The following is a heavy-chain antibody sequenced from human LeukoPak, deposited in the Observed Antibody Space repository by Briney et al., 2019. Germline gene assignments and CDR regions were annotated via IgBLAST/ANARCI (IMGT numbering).Heavy chain of an antibody. D-gene: IGHD7-27*01. CDR2: ISSSGDDT. J-gene: IGHJ4*02. CDR1: GFTFSSYA. V-gene: IGHV3-23*01. Sequence: GGYLTLSCAASGFTFSSYAMSWVSQAPGKGLEYISVISSSGDDTLYADSVKGRFTISIDSFKNTLCLQMNSLRAEDTAVYYCAKGQTWASVYFDSWGQGTLVTVSS. CDR3: AKGQTWASVYFDS.